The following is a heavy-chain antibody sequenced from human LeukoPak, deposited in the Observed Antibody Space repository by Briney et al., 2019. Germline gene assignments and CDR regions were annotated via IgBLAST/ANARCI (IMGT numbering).Heavy chain of an antibody. V-gene: IGHV1-69*02. Sequence: GASVKVSCKXSGGTFSSYTISWVRQAPGQGLEWMGRIIPILGIANYAQKFQGRVTITADKSTSTASMELSSLRSEDTAVYYCASMVVPAAIMFGHSVYYYYYMDVWGKGTTVTVSS. J-gene: IGHJ6*03. CDR2: IIPILGIA. D-gene: IGHD2-2*01. CDR1: GGTFSSYT. CDR3: ASMVVPAAIMFGHSVYYYYYMDV.